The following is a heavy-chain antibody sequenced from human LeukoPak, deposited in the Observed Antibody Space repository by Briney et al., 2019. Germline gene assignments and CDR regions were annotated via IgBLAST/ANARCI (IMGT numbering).Heavy chain of an antibody. D-gene: IGHD6-13*01. J-gene: IGHJ5*02. CDR3: ARAMASAAGTGRWFDP. CDR1: GYTFTSDG. CDR2: ISPYNGNT. Sequence: GASVKVSCKSSGYTFTSDGVSWVRLAPGQGLEWMAWISPYNGNTNYAQKFQGRVTITADESTSTAYMELSSLRSEDTAVYYCARAMASAAGTGRWFDPWGQGTLVTVSS. V-gene: IGHV1-18*01.